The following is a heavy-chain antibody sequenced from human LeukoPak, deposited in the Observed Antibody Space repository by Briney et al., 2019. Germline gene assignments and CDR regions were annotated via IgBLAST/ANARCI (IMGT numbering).Heavy chain of an antibody. CDR1: GGTFSSYA. J-gene: IGHJ5*02. CDR2: IIPILGIA. D-gene: IGHD4-23*01. CDR3: ARSFYGGNFHGFDP. V-gene: IGHV1-69*04. Sequence: ASVKVSCKASGGTFSSYAISWVRQAPGQGLEWMGRIIPILGIANYAQKFQGRVTITADKSTSTAYMELSSLRSEDTAVYYCARSFYGGNFHGFDPWGQGTLVTVSA.